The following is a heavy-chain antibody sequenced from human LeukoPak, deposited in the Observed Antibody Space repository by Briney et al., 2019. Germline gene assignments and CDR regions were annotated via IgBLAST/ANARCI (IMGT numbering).Heavy chain of an antibody. CDR1: GYTFISYD. CDR3: ARGHERIKYDCWSGLKEYYYYYMDG. Sequence: GASVKVSRKPSGYTFISYDINWVRQATGQGLEWMGWINPNSGNTHYAQKLQGTVTMTRNTSISTAYMELSSLRSEDTAVYHCARGHERIKYDCWSGLKEYYYYYMDGWGKGTTVTVSS. V-gene: IGHV1-8*01. D-gene: IGHD3-3*01. CDR2: INPNSGNT. J-gene: IGHJ6*03.